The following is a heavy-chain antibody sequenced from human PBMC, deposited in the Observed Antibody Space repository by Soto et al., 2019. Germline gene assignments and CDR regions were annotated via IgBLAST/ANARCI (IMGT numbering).Heavy chain of an antibody. CDR3: ARLGGYFQALDS. V-gene: IGHV4-59*08. J-gene: IGHJ4*02. D-gene: IGHD3-22*01. CDR1: DGSIAPYY. Sequence: SETLSLTCAVSDGSIAPYYWSWIRQPPGKGLEWIGYIYFAGTATYNPSLRSRVSMSVDTSENQFSLRLTSVTAADTAVYYCARLGGYFQALDSWGQGSLVTVSS. CDR2: IYFAGTA.